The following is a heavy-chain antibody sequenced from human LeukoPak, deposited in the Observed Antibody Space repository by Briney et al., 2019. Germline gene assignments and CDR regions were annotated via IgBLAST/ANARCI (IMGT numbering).Heavy chain of an antibody. D-gene: IGHD6-13*01. CDR3: ARARSLYSSSWQYYFDY. J-gene: IGHJ4*02. V-gene: IGHV4-61*02. CDR2: IYTSGST. CDR1: GGSISSGSYY. Sequence: SETLSLTCTVSGGSISSGSYYWSWIRQPAGKGLGWIGRIYTSGSTNYNPSLKSRVTISVDTSKNQFSLKLSSVTAADTAVYYCARARSLYSSSWQYYFDYWGQGTLVTVSS.